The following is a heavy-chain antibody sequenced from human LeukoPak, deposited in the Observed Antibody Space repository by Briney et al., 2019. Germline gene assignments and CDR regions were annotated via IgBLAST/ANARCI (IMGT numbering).Heavy chain of an antibody. Sequence: ASVKGSCKASGYTFTSYGFCWVRQAPGQGLEWMGWISTYNGNTIYAQKLQGRVTMTADTSTGTAYMELRSLRSDDTAVYYCARAQYCSSTSCFLLGYWGQGTLVTVSS. D-gene: IGHD2-2*01. V-gene: IGHV1-18*04. J-gene: IGHJ4*02. CDR2: ISTYNGNT. CDR3: ARAQYCSSTSCFLLGY. CDR1: GYTFTSYG.